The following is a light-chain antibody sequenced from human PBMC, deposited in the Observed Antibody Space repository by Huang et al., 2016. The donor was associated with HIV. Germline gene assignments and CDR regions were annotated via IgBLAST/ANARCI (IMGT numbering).Light chain of an antibody. CDR3: QQYNTFPWT. Sequence: DIQMTQSPSTLSASVGDRVTITCRASQTISSWLAWYRQKPGKAPKLLIYKASDLESGVPSRCSGSGSGTEFTRTITSLQPDDFGTYYCQQYNTFPWTFGQGTKVEIK. CDR1: QTISSW. V-gene: IGKV1-5*03. CDR2: KAS. J-gene: IGKJ1*01.